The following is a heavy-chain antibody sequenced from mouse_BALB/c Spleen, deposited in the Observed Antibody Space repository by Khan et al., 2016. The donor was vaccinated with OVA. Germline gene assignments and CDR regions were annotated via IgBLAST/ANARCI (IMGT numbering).Heavy chain of an antibody. CDR3: VGNYGYDEGLTY. CDR2: IWGGGVT. Sequence: QVQLQQSGPGLVAPSQSLSITCTVSGFSLSRFNIHWVRQPPGKGLEWLGMIWGGGVTDYNAAFISRLSISKDNSKSQAFLKMNSLQDNDTAIYYVVGNYGYDEGLTYWGQGTLVTVSA. V-gene: IGHV2-6-4*01. D-gene: IGHD2-2*01. J-gene: IGHJ3*01. CDR1: GFSLSRFN.